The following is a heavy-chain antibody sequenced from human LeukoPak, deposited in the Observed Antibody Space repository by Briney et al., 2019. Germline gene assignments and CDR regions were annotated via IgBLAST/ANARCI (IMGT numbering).Heavy chain of an antibody. D-gene: IGHD2-21*01. CDR1: GFTFSNYA. CDR3: PKDIVAGYSDSFDI. V-gene: IGHV3-43*02. CDR2: ISGSGGST. J-gene: IGHJ3*02. Sequence: YLTLSGSGYGFTFSNYALSWHPHAQGNGLMWVSSISGSGGSTYYADSAKGRFTISRANSTTSLSPAMSTLRTEDTALYYCPKDIVAGYSDSFDIWGQGTTVTASS.